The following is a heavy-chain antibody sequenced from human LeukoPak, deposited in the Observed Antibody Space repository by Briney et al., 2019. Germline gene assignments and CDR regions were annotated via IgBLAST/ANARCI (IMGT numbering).Heavy chain of an antibody. V-gene: IGHV4-34*01. D-gene: IGHD6-19*01. CDR3: ARGRAQWLTYRYFDY. CDR2: INHSGST. CDR1: GGSFSGYY. Sequence: SETLSLTCAVYGGSFSGYYWSWIRQPPGKGLEWIGKINHSGSTNYNPSLKSRVTISVDTPKNQFSLKLSSVTAADTAVYYCARGRAQWLTYRYFDYWGQGTLVTVSS. J-gene: IGHJ4*02.